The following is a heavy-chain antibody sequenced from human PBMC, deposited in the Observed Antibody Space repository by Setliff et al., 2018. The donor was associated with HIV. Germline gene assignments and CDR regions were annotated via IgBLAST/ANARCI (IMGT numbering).Heavy chain of an antibody. J-gene: IGHJ6*02. CDR2: IWYDGSNK. CDR3: AKELITMGREVNYGMDV. D-gene: IGHD3-10*01. Sequence: PGGSLRLSCAASGFTFSSYAMHWVRQAPGKGLEWVAVIWYDGSNKYYADSVKGRFTISRDNSKNTLYLQMNSLRAEDTAVYYCAKELITMGREVNYGMDVWGQGTTVTVSS. CDR1: GFTFSSYA. V-gene: IGHV3-33*06.